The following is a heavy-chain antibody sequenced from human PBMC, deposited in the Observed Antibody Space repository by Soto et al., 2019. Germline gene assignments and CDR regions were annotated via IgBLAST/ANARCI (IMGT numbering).Heavy chain of an antibody. Sequence: PGGSLLSCVGSGFTFSNYGMHWVRQPPGKGLEWVALISDDGDKRYYADSVRGRLIISRDNSKDTLYLQMNSLGPDDTAVYFCAKARVRIVGANSFDYWGQGTPVTVSS. J-gene: IGHJ4*02. CDR3: AKARVRIVGANSFDY. CDR1: GFTFSNYG. V-gene: IGHV3-30*18. D-gene: IGHD1-26*01. CDR2: ISDDGDKR.